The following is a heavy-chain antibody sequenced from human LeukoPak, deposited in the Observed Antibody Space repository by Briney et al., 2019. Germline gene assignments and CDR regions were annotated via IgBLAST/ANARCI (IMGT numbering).Heavy chain of an antibody. J-gene: IGHJ3*02. Sequence: GGSLRLSCTASGFTLSRFRMSWVRQAPGKGLEWVGNIKQDGGEKYYVDSVKGRFTISRDNAKNSLYLQMNSLRAEDTAVYYCASSKVMDYGAHTWALDIWGQGTMVTVSS. D-gene: IGHD4-17*01. CDR3: ASSKVMDYGAHTWALDI. V-gene: IGHV3-7*01. CDR2: IKQDGGEK. CDR1: GFTLSRFR.